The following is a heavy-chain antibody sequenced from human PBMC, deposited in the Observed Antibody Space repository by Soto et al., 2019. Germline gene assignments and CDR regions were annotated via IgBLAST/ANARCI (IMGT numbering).Heavy chain of an antibody. Sequence: GGSLRLSCAASGFTFSSYSMNWVRQAPGKGLEWVSSISSSSSYIYYADSVKGRFTISRDNAKNSLYLQMNSLRAEDTAVYYCARGVGPTTNAYFDYWGQGTLVTVSS. CDR2: ISSSSSYI. D-gene: IGHD1-26*01. J-gene: IGHJ4*02. CDR3: ARGVGPTTNAYFDY. V-gene: IGHV3-21*01. CDR1: GFTFSSYS.